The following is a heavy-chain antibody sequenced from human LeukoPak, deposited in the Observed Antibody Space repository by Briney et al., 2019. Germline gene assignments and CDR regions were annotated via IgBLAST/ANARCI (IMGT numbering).Heavy chain of an antibody. D-gene: IGHD5-24*01. CDR1: GYTFTGYY. CDR2: INPNSGGT. Sequence: ASVKVSCKASGYTFTGYYMHWVRQAPGQGLEWMGRINPNSGGTNYAQKFQGRVTMTRDTSTSTVYMELSSLRSEDTAVYYCASPSGGWGWLQFREKFSLDYWGQGTLVTVSS. V-gene: IGHV1-2*06. CDR3: ASPSGGWGWLQFREKFSLDY. J-gene: IGHJ4*02.